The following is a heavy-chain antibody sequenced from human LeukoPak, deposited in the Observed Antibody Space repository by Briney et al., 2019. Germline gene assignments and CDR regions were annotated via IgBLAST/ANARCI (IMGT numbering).Heavy chain of an antibody. V-gene: IGHV1-2*02. Sequence: ASVKVSCKASGYTFNDYFMHWVRQAPGQGLEWMGWINPKTGGTTYAQNFQGRVTMTRDTSTTTAYMDLSRLRSDDTAIYYCTRAFDYGWFDPWGQGTLVIVSS. D-gene: IGHD4-17*01. J-gene: IGHJ5*02. CDR1: GYTFNDYF. CDR3: TRAFDYGWFDP. CDR2: INPKTGGT.